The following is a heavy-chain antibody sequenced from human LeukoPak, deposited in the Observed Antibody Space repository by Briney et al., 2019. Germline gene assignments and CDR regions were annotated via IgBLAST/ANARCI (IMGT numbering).Heavy chain of an antibody. J-gene: IGHJ6*03. CDR3: ARGGKKIRFLAVHYMDV. CDR1: GGSISSYY. V-gene: IGHV4-59*12. Sequence: SETLSLTCTVSGGSISSYYWSWIRQPPGKGLEWIGYIYYSGSTNYNPSLKSRVTISVDTSKNQFSLQLNSVTPEDTAIYYCARGGKKIRFLAVHYMDVWGKGTTVTVSS. CDR2: IYYSGST. D-gene: IGHD3-3*01.